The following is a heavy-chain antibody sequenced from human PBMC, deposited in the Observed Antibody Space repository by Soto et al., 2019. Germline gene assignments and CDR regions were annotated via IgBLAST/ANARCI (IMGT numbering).Heavy chain of an antibody. J-gene: IGHJ6*02. CDR3: ARGGDRFAGMAV. CDR2: ISTAGDT. Sequence: EVQLVESGGGLVQPGGSLRLSCAASGFGFNGYDMHWVRQAPGKNLEWVAAISTAGDTYYLGSVKGRFTISREDAKNSLSLQMNSLRVGDTAVYYCARGGDRFAGMAVWGQGTTVTVSS. CDR1: GFGFNGYD. D-gene: IGHD3-16*01. V-gene: IGHV3-13*01.